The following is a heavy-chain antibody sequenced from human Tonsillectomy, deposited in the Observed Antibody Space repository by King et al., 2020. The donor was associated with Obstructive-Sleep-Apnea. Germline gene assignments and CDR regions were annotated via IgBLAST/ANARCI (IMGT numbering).Heavy chain of an antibody. CDR2: SSSSTSTI. D-gene: IGHD1-26*01. J-gene: IGHJ3*01. Sequence: VQLVESGGGLVQPGGSLRLSCAASGITFISYIMNWVRQAPGKGLEWGSYSSSSTSTIYYADSVKGRFTISRDNAKNSLYLQMNSLRAEDTAVYYCATVGPDAFDFWGRGTMVTVSS. V-gene: IGHV3-48*04. CDR3: ATVGPDAFDF. CDR1: GITFISYI.